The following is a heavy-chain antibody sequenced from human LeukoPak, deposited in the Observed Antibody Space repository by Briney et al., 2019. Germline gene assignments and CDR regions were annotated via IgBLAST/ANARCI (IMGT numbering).Heavy chain of an antibody. D-gene: IGHD2-21*02. CDR3: ARHVAYCGGDCYPNWYFDL. V-gene: IGHV4-61*05. CDR1: GGSISSSSYY. J-gene: IGHJ2*01. Sequence: SETLSLTCTVSGGSISSSSYYWSWIRQPPGKGLEWIGYIYYSGSTNYNPSLKSRVTISVDTSKNQFSLKLSSVTAADTAVYYCARHVAYCGGDCYPNWYFDLWGRGTLVTVSS. CDR2: IYYSGST.